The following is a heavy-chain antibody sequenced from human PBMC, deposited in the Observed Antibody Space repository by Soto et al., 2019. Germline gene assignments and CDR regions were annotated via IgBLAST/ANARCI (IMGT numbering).Heavy chain of an antibody. CDR3: TREWGPSYYYDSSGFNPDS. CDR2: INHRGNS. V-gene: IGHV4-38-2*02. Sequence: PSESLSLTCVVSGYGISTSSYWGWVRQAPGKGLEWIGAINHRGNSYYNSSLKSRVTMSVDTSSNQFSLSLNSVTAADTAIYYCTREWGPSYYYDSSGFNPDSWGRGTLVTVSS. J-gene: IGHJ4*02. D-gene: IGHD3-22*01. CDR1: GYGISTSSY.